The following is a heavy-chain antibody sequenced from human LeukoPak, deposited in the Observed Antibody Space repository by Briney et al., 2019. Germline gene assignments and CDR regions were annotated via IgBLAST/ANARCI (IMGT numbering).Heavy chain of an antibody. CDR2: MNPNSGDT. D-gene: IGHD3-16*01. Sequence: ASVKVSCKASGYTFTNYDINWVRQAPGQGLEWMGWMNPNSGDTGYGQKFQGRVSITRDTSISTAYMELSSLGSEDTAVYYCARSDMGGGVAFDYWGQGTLVTVSS. CDR1: GYTFTNYD. CDR3: ARSDMGGGVAFDY. V-gene: IGHV1-8*01. J-gene: IGHJ4*02.